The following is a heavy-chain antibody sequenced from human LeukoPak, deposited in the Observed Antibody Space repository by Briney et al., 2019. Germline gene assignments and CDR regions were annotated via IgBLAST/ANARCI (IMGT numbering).Heavy chain of an antibody. CDR1: GFTFSSYA. CDR3: ARDRLGIAAAGMRNYYYYYGMDV. CDR2: ISYDGSNK. V-gene: IGHV3-30-3*01. J-gene: IGHJ6*02. Sequence: GGSLRLSCAASGFTFSSYAMHWVRQAPGKGLEWVAVISYDGSNKYYADSVKGRFTISRDNSKNTLYLQMNSLRAEDTAVYYCARDRLGIAAAGMRNYYYYYGMDVWGQGTTVTVSS. D-gene: IGHD6-13*01.